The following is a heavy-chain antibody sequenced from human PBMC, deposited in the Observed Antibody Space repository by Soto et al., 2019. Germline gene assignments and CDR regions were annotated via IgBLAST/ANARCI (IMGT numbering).Heavy chain of an antibody. CDR2: IYYSGST. V-gene: IGHV4-59*01. D-gene: IGHD6-19*01. CDR1: GGSISSYY. Sequence: PSETLSLTCTVSGGSISSYYWSWIRQPPGKGLEWIGYIYYSGSTNHNPSLNSRVPISVDTSKNQFSLKLSSVTAADTAVYYCAICYCSGWHETAFDYWGQGTLVTVSS. J-gene: IGHJ4*02. CDR3: AICYCSGWHETAFDY.